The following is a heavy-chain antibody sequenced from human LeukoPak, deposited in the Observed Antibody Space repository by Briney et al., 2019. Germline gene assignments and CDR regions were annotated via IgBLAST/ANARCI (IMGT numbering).Heavy chain of an antibody. CDR3: ATEAAAGTFDY. D-gene: IGHD6-13*01. CDR2: ISYDGSNK. Sequence: AGESLRLSCAASGFTYSSYAMHWVRQAPGKGLEWVAVISYDGSNKYYADSVKGRFTISRDNSKNTLYLQMNSLRAEDTAVYYCATEAAAGTFDYWGQGTLVTVSS. CDR1: GFTYSSYA. V-gene: IGHV3-30*01. J-gene: IGHJ4*02.